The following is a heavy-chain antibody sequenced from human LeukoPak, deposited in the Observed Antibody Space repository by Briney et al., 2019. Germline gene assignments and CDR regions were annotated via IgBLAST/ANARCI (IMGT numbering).Heavy chain of an antibody. CDR1: GGSIGSSTYY. V-gene: IGHV4-39*06. CDR3: ARERLSYYYMDA. Sequence: PSETLSLTCTVSGGSIGSSTYYWVWIRQPPGKGLEWIGSIYYNGDTYYSPSLQSRVSISVATSKNQFPLKLSSVTAADTAVYYCARERLSYYYMDAWGKGTTVTVSS. CDR2: IYYNGDT. J-gene: IGHJ6*03. D-gene: IGHD1-1*01.